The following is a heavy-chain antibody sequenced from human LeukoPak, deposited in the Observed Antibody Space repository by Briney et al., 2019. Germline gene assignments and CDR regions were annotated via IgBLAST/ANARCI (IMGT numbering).Heavy chain of an antibody. D-gene: IGHD3-22*01. V-gene: IGHV1-8*01. J-gene: IGHJ6*02. CDR1: GYTFTSYD. Sequence: ASVKVSCKASGYTFTSYDINWVRQATGQGLEWMGWMNPNSGNTGYAQKFQGRVTMTRNTSISTAYMELSSLRSEDTAVYYCARDSSGYWGYYYYGMDVWGQGTTVTVSS. CDR2: MNPNSGNT. CDR3: ARDSSGYWGYYYYGMDV.